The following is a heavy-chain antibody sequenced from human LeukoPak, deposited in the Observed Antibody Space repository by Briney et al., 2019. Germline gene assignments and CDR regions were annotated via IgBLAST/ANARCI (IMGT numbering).Heavy chain of an antibody. Sequence: GGSLRLSCAASGVTFRSYGMNWVRQAPGKGLEWVSYISNSGSTIYYADSVKGRFTISRDNAKNSLYVQMNSLRAEDTAVYYCARVLNARSGVVNQKYFDYWGQGTLVTVSS. CDR2: ISNSGSTI. CDR1: GVTFRSYG. V-gene: IGHV3-48*03. CDR3: ARVLNARSGVVNQKYFDY. D-gene: IGHD3-3*01. J-gene: IGHJ4*02.